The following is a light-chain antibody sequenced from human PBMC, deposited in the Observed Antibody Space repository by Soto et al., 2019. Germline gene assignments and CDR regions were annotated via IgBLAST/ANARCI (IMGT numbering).Light chain of an antibody. J-gene: IGKJ2*01. CDR3: LQYYTYPYT. CDR2: AAS. CDR1: QDIRNY. V-gene: IGKV1-17*03. Sequence: DIQMTQSPSAMSAFVGDRVTLTCRASQDIRNYLAWYQQKRGGVPKRLIYAASNLPSGVPSRFSGSGSGTEFTLTITSLQPEDFASYYCLQYYTYPYTFGQGTKLEIK.